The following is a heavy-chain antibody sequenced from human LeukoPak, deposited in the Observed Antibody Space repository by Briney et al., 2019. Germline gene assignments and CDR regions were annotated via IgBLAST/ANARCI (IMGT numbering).Heavy chain of an antibody. CDR2: IYSGGST. D-gene: IGHD4-17*01. J-gene: IGHJ4*02. CDR1: GFTVSSNY. V-gene: IGHV3-53*01. CDR3: ARGITVTTIDY. Sequence: GGSLRLSCAASGFTVSSNYMSWVRQAPGKGLEWVSVIYSGGSTYYADSVKGRFTISRDNSKNTPYLQMNSLRAEDTAVYYCARGITVTTIDYWGQGTLVTVSS.